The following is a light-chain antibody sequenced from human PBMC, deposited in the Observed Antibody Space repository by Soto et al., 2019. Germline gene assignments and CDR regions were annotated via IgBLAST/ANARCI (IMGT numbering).Light chain of an antibody. CDR2: DVS. Sequence: QSALTQPRSVSGSPGQSVTISCTGTSRDVGGYDFVSWFQQHPGKAPKLIISDVSKRPSGVPDRFSGSKSGNTASLTISGLEAEDEAEYYCCSYAGGYAHVAFGGGTKLTVL. CDR3: CSYAGGYAHVA. V-gene: IGLV2-11*01. J-gene: IGLJ2*01. CDR1: SRDVGGYDF.